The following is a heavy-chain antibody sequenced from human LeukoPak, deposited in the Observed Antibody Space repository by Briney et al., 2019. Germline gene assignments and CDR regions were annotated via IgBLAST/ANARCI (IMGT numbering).Heavy chain of an antibody. CDR1: GFTFSSYS. J-gene: IGHJ5*02. CDR3: ASADSSSLSWFDP. Sequence: GGSLRLSCAASGFTFSSYSMNWVRQAPEKGLEWVSSISSSSSYIYYADSVKGRFTISRDNAKNSLYLQMNSLRAEDTAVYYCASADSSSLSWFDPWGQGTLVTVSS. CDR2: ISSSSSYI. D-gene: IGHD6-13*01. V-gene: IGHV3-21*01.